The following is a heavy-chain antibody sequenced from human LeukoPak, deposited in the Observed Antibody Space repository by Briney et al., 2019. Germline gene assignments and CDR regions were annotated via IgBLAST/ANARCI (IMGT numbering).Heavy chain of an antibody. V-gene: IGHV3-30*03. J-gene: IGHJ4*02. Sequence: GGSLRLSCAASGFTFSSYGMHWVRQAPGKGLEWVAVISYDGSNKYYADSVKGRFTISRDNSKNTLYLQMNSLRPEDTAVYYCARDPVSIALQINSDYRGQGTLVTVSS. CDR2: ISYDGSNK. CDR1: GFTFSSYG. CDR3: ARDPVSIALQINSDY. D-gene: IGHD1-1*01.